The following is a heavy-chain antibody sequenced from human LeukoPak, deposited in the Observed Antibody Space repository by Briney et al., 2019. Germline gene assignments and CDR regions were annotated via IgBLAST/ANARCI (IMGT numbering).Heavy chain of an antibody. Sequence: GASVKVSCKASGYTFTSYGISWVRQAPGQGLEWMGRISAHNGNTNYAQNLQDRVTMTTDTSTSTAYMELRSLRSGDTAVYYCARLVGPTLFDYWGQGTLVTVSS. CDR1: GYTFTSYG. CDR3: ARLVGPTLFDY. J-gene: IGHJ4*02. D-gene: IGHD1-26*01. V-gene: IGHV1-18*01. CDR2: ISAHNGNT.